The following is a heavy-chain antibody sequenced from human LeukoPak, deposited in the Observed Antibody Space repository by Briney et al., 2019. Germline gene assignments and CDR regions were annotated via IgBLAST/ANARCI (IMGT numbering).Heavy chain of an antibody. Sequence: SGGSLRLSCAASGFTFSSYGMHWVRQAPGKGLEWVAVISYDGSNKYYADSVKGRFTISRDNSKNTLYLQMNSLRAEDTAVYYCASYAMAGYNFDYWGQGTLVTVSS. CDR1: GFTFSSYG. D-gene: IGHD5-18*01. CDR3: ASYAMAGYNFDY. CDR2: ISYDGSNK. J-gene: IGHJ4*02. V-gene: IGHV3-30*03.